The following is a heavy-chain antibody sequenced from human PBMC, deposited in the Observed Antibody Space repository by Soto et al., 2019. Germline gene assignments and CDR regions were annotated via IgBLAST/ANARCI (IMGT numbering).Heavy chain of an antibody. V-gene: IGHV4-34*01. J-gene: IGHJ4*02. CDR1: GASFSGYF. Sequence: QVQLQQWGAGLLKPSETLSLTCGVYGASFSGYFWTWIRQPPGKGLEWIGEINHSGSTNYNPSLKRRVTISVDTSKNQFSLKLSSVTAADTAVYFCARGSEYLFPIDYWGQGTLVTVSS. CDR3: ARGSEYLFPIDY. CDR2: INHSGST. D-gene: IGHD3-3*01.